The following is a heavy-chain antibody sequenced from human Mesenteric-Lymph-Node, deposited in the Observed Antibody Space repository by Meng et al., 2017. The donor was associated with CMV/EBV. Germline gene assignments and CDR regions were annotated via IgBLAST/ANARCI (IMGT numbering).Heavy chain of an antibody. CDR1: GDPFSMADYF. V-gene: IGHV4-61*08. CDR3: ARVGFNNWYFDL. CDR2: IYFSGSA. J-gene: IGHJ2*01. D-gene: IGHD2-2*03. Sequence: TIHGDPFSMADYFWSGIRQPPGKELDWIGNIYFSGSATIKSSLKGRVTTSVDTSKNQFSLMRKSGTAADTAVYYCARVGFNNWYFDLWGRGTLVTVSS.